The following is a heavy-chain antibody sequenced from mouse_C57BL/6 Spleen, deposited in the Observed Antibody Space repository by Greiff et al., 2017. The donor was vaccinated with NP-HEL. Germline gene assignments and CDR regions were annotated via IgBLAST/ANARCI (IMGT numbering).Heavy chain of an antibody. J-gene: IGHJ1*03. Sequence: EVKLMESGPGLVKPSQSLSLTCSVTGYSITSGYYWNWIRQFPGNKLEWMGYISYDGSNNYNPSLKNRISITRDTSKNQFFLKLNSVTTEDTATYYCARDNHYGSSYGYFDVWGTGTTVTVSS. D-gene: IGHD1-1*01. CDR1: GYSITSGYY. CDR3: ARDNHYGSSYGYFDV. V-gene: IGHV3-6*01. CDR2: ISYDGSN.